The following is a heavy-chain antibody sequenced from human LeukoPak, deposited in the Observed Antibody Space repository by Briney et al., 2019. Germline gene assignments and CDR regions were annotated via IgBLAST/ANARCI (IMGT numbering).Heavy chain of an antibody. CDR1: GGSISSYY. CDR3: ARHYYDSSGYFYQDY. CDR2: IYYSGST. J-gene: IGHJ4*02. Sequence: SETLSLTCTVSGGSISSYYWSWIRQPPGKGLGWIGFIYYSGSTNYNPSLKSRVTISVDTSKNQFSLKLSSVTAADTAVYYCARHYYDSSGYFYQDYWGQGTLVTVSS. V-gene: IGHV4-59*08. D-gene: IGHD3-22*01.